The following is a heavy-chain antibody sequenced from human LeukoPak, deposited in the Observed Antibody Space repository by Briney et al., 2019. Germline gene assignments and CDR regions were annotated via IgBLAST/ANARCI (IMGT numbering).Heavy chain of an antibody. CDR3: ARLRILRGSYYPNWFDP. Sequence: SETLSPTCTVSGGSISSSSYYCGWRRQPPGRGLEWFSSIYYSGSTYYNPSLKSRVTISVDTSKNQFSLKLSSVTAADTAVYYCARLRILRGSYYPNWFDPWGQGTLVTVSS. J-gene: IGHJ5*02. D-gene: IGHD1-26*01. V-gene: IGHV4-39*01. CDR1: GGSISSSSYY. CDR2: IYYSGST.